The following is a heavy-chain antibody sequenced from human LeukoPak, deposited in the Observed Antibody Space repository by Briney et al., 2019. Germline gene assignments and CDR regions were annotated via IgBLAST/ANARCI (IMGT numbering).Heavy chain of an antibody. CDR3: ARTESGYDWDFDY. CDR2: IYTSGST. J-gene: IGHJ4*02. CDR1: GGSISSGSYY. D-gene: IGHD5-12*01. V-gene: IGHV4-61*02. Sequence: PSQTLSLTCTVSGGSISSGSYYWSWIRQPAGKGLEWIGRIYTSGSTNYNPSLKSRVTISVDTSKNQFSLKLSSVTAADTAVYYCARTESGYDWDFDYWGQGTLVTVSS.